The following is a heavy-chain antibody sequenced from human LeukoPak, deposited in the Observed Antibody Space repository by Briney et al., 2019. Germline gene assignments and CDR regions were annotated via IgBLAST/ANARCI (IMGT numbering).Heavy chain of an antibody. CDR1: GFTFSAYW. J-gene: IGHJ4*02. CDR3: ARVYSGSWYGIDY. Sequence: GGSLRLSCAASGFTFSAYWMSWVRQAPEKGLEWVANIKQDGSEKYYVDSVKGRFTISRDNAKNSLFLQMDSLRAEDTAVYYCARVYSGSWYGIDYWGQGTLVTVSS. D-gene: IGHD6-13*01. CDR2: IKQDGSEK. V-gene: IGHV3-7*05.